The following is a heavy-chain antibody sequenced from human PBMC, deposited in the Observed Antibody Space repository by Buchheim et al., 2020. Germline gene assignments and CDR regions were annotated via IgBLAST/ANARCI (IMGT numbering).Heavy chain of an antibody. Sequence: QVQLVESGGGVVQPGRSLRLSCAASGFTFSSYGMHWVRQAPGKGLEWVAVISYDGSNKYYADSVKGRFTISRDNSKNTLYLQMNSLRAEDTAVYYCAKAPWFGELFLGGLLDTWGQGT. CDR2: ISYDGSNK. CDR1: GFTFSSYG. V-gene: IGHV3-30*18. CDR3: AKAPWFGELFLGGLLDT. D-gene: IGHD3-10*01. J-gene: IGHJ3*02.